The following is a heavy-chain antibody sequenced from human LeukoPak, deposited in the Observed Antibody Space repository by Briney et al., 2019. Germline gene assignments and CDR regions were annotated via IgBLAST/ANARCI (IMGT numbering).Heavy chain of an antibody. CDR3: ARALYSMITVTTEYWFDY. CDR2: IYYSGST. D-gene: IGHD4-17*01. V-gene: IGHV4-30-4*01. CDR1: GGSISSGDYY. J-gene: IGHJ4*02. Sequence: SETLSLTCTVSGGSISSGDYYWSWIRQPPGKGLEWIGYIYYSGSTYYNPSLQSRVIISVDTSKNQFSLKLTSVTAADTAVYYCARALYSMITVTTEYWFDYWGQGTLVTVSS.